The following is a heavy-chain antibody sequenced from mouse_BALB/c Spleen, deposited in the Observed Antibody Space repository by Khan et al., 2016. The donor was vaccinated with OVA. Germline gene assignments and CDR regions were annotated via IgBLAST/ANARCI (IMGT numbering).Heavy chain of an antibody. CDR3: APAGTADYFDY. Sequence: IQLVQSGAELVKPGASVKLSCTASGFNIKDTHMHWVKQRPEQGLEWIGRIDPANDNSTYDPRFQGKATITAATSSNTAYLHLRSLTSAYTADYCCAPAGTADYFDYWGQGTTLTVSS. J-gene: IGHJ2*01. CDR1: GFNIKDTH. D-gene: IGHD4-1*01. CDR2: IDPANDNS. V-gene: IGHV14-3*02.